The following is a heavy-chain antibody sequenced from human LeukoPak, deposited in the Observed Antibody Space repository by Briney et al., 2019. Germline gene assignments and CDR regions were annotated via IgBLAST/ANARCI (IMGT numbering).Heavy chain of an antibody. Sequence: GRSLRLSCVVSGFTFSSCAMTCVRQASGKGLEWVSSISYSGDSTYYADSVKGRFTISRDNSKNSLCLQMNSLRAEDTALYYCAGGYCSGGSCYYYGMDVWGQGTTVTVSS. V-gene: IGHV3-23*01. D-gene: IGHD2-15*01. CDR3: AGGYCSGGSCYYYGMDV. CDR2: ISYSGDST. CDR1: GFTFSSCA. J-gene: IGHJ6*02.